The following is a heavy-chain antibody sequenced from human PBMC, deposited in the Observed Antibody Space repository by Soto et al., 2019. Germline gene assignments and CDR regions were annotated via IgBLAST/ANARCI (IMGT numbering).Heavy chain of an antibody. Sequence: SETLSLTCAVYGGSFFNYEWTWIRQPPGKGLEWIGEIKHREVRNSETTNYNPSLQSRVAISVDTSKNQFSLKLSSVTAADTAVYYCASLGDYYDSLNGYVRPPGAFDIWGQGTMVTVSS. CDR3: ASLGDYYDSLNGYVRPPGAFDI. CDR1: GGSFFNYE. D-gene: IGHD3-3*01. CDR2: IKHREVRNSETT. J-gene: IGHJ3*02. V-gene: IGHV4-34*01.